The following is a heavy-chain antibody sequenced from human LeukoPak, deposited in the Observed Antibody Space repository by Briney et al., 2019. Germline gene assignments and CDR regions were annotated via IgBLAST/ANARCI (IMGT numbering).Heavy chain of an antibody. V-gene: IGHV3-7*01. CDR2: INQDGSEK. CDR1: GFTLSNSW. CDR3: ARDET. J-gene: IGHJ5*02. Sequence: GGSLRLSCAASGFTLSNSWMSWVRQAPGKGLEWVANINQDGSEKYYVDSVKGRFTISRDNAKNSLYLQMSSLRAEDTAMYYCARDETWGQGTLVTVS.